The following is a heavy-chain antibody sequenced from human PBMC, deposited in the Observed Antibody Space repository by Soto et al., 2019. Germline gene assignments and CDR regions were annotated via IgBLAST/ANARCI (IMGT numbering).Heavy chain of an antibody. CDR3: ARDKGYGSYTSCADFDY. J-gene: IGHJ4*02. CDR2: VIPNLGVT. Sequence: QVQLVQSGAEVTTPGSSVKVSCKASGGTLSSYTFSWVRQAPGQGLEWMGRVIPNLGVTTYAKKFPGRFTIVVDTSTSTAYMELNSLRYEGTAVYYCARDKGYGSYTSCADFDYGGQGTLVTVSS. CDR1: GGTLSSYT. V-gene: IGHV1-69*08. D-gene: IGHD2-2*01.